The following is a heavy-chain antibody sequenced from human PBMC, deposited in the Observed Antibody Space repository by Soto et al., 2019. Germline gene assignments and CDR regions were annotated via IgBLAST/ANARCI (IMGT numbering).Heavy chain of an antibody. D-gene: IGHD2-2*02. CDR3: ARVSCICSTRCYRYGMDV. CDR2: INPNSGGT. Sequence: KVSCTASGYTFTGYYMHWVRQAPGQGLEWMGWINPNSGGTNYAQKFQGWVTMTRDTSISTAYMELSRLRSDDTAVYYCARVSCICSTRCYRYGMDVWG. CDR1: GYTFTGYY. V-gene: IGHV1-2*04. J-gene: IGHJ6*02.